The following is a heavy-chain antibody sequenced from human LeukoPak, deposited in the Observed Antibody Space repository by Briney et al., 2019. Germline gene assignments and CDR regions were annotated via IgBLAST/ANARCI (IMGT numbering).Heavy chain of an antibody. J-gene: IGHJ6*02. V-gene: IGHV3-33*01. CDR3: ARDLSSGWYGDGMDV. D-gene: IGHD6-19*01. CDR1: GFIFSNHG. CDR2: IWYDGSNK. Sequence: GGSLRLSCAASGFIFSNHGMHWVRQAPGKGLEWVAIIWYDGSNKFYADPVKGRFTISRDNSKNTLYLQMNSLRAEDTAVYYCARDLSSGWYGDGMDVWGQGTTVTVSS.